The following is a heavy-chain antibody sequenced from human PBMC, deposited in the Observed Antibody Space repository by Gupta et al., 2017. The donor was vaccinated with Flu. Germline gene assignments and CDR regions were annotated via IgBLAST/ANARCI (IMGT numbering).Heavy chain of an antibody. Sequence: QVQLQESGPGLVKPSQTLSLTCTVPGGSISSGSYYWSWIRQPAGKGLEWIGRIYTSGSTNYNPSLKSRVTISVDTSKNQFSLMLSSVTAADTAVYYCALEYSSSWYGSDFQHWGQGTLVTVSS. D-gene: IGHD6-13*01. CDR3: ALEYSSSWYGSDFQH. J-gene: IGHJ1*01. CDR2: IYTSGST. V-gene: IGHV4-61*02. CDR1: GGSISSGSYY.